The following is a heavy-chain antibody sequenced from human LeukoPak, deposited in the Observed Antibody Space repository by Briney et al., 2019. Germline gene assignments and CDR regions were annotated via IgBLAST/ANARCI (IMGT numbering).Heavy chain of an antibody. J-gene: IGHJ4*02. CDR3: ARLVQGSGYDSAVAGTYYFDY. V-gene: IGHV4-34*01. CDR1: GPSFSGSY. D-gene: IGHD6-19*01. Sequence: SESLSLTCAVYGPSFSGSYWSWIRQHPGKGMEWIGEINHSGSTNYNPSLKSRVTISVDTSKNQFSLKLSSVTAADTAVYYCARLVQGSGYDSAVAGTYYFDYWGQGTLVTVSS. CDR2: INHSGST.